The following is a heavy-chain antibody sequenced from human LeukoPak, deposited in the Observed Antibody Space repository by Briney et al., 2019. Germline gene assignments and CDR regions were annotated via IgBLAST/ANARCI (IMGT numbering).Heavy chain of an antibody. Sequence: PSQTLSLTCTVSGGPISSGDYYWSWIRQPPGKGLEWIGYIYYSGDTNYNPSLKSRVTISVDRSKKHFSLKLSSVTAADTAVYYCARMVKNPYYFDYWGQGTLVTVSS. CDR3: ARMVKNPYYFDY. CDR1: GGPISSGDYY. D-gene: IGHD4-23*01. J-gene: IGHJ4*02. V-gene: IGHV4-30-4*01. CDR2: IYYSGDT.